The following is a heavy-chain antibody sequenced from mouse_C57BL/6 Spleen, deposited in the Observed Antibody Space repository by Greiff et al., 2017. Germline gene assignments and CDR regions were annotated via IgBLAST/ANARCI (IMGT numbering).Heavy chain of an antibody. CDR2: ISYDGSN. D-gene: IGHD2-1*01. Sequence: EVQLQQSGPGLVKPSQSLSLTCSVTGYSITSGYYWNWIRQFPGNKLEWMGYISYDGSNNYNPSLKNRISITRDTSKNQFFLKLNSVTTEDTATYYCASGYGNSYFDYWGQGTTLTVSS. CDR1: GYSITSGYY. J-gene: IGHJ2*01. V-gene: IGHV3-6*01. CDR3: ASGYGNSYFDY.